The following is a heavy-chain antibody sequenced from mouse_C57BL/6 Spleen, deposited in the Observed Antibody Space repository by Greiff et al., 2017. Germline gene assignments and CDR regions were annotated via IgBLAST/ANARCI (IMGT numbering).Heavy chain of an antibody. CDR2: ISSGSSTI. V-gene: IGHV5-17*01. J-gene: IGHJ4*01. CDR3: AIWLREAMDY. CDR1: GFTFSDYG. D-gene: IGHD2-2*01. Sequence: DVQLVESGGGLVKPGGSLKLSCAASGFTFSDYGMHWVSQAPEKGLEWVAYISSGSSTIYYADTVKGRFTISRDNAKNTLFLQMTSLRSEDTAMYYCAIWLREAMDYWGQGTSVTVSS.